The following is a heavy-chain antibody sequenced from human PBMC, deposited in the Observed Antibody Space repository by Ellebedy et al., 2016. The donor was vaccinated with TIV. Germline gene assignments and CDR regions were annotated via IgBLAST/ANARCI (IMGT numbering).Heavy chain of an antibody. CDR1: GFTFSSYA. V-gene: IGHV3-23*01. J-gene: IGHJ4*02. CDR3: AKDPVTYYHGSGSFDS. Sequence: GESLKISCAASGFTFSSYAMSWVRQAPGKGLEWVSGISGSGASTYYADSVKGRFTISRDNSKNTLDLQMNSLRAEDTAVYYCAKDPVTYYHGSGSFDSWGQGTLVTVSS. D-gene: IGHD3-10*01. CDR2: ISGSGAST.